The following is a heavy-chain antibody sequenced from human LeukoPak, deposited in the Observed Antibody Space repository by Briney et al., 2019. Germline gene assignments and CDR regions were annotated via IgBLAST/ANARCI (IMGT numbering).Heavy chain of an antibody. Sequence: ASVKVSCKTSGYSFTSYGVTWVRQAPGQGLEWMGWIGGYTGHTNYVQKFQGRVTMTTDTSTSTAYMELRSLTSDDTAVYYCARDGSCSGGSCAMDGWFDPWGQWTLVTVSS. CDR3: ARDGSCSGGSCAMDGWFDP. D-gene: IGHD2-15*01. J-gene: IGHJ5*02. V-gene: IGHV1-18*01. CDR2: IGGYTGHT. CDR1: GYSFTSYG.